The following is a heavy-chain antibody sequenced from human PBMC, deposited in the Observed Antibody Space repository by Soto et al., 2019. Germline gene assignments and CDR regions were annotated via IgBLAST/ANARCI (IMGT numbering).Heavy chain of an antibody. V-gene: IGHV3-48*01. CDR3: VRESYGSGPPS. D-gene: IGHD6-19*01. CDR1: GFTFSTSN. CDR2: ISSSGAAI. Sequence: EVQLEETGGGLVQPGWSLRLSCAASGFTFSTSNMMWVRQAPGTGLEWISFISSSGAAIFYADSVRGRFTISRDNGKSSLFLQMNSLRGEDTAGYYCVRESYGSGPPSWGQGTLVTVSS. J-gene: IGHJ5*02.